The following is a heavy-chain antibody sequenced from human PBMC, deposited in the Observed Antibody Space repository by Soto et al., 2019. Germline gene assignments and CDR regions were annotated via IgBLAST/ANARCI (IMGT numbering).Heavy chain of an antibody. J-gene: IGHJ6*02. CDR2: ISYDGSNK. CDR3: ARGGPTIFGVVTPLSGMDV. CDR1: GFTFSSYA. V-gene: IGHV3-30-3*01. Sequence: PGGSLRLSCAASGFTFSSYAMHWVRQAPGKGLEWVAVISYDGSNKYYADSVKGRFTISRDNSKNTLYLQMSGLRAEDTAVYYCARGGPTIFGVVTPLSGMDVWGQGTTVTVSS. D-gene: IGHD3-3*01.